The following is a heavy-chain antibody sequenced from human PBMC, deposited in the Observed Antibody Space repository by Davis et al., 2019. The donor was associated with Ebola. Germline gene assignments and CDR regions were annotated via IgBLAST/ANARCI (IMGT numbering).Heavy chain of an antibody. J-gene: IGHJ4*02. D-gene: IGHD3-10*01. CDR3: ARVGGTMVRGVIGY. CDR2: IWYDGSNK. V-gene: IGHV3-33*01. Sequence: GESLKISCAASGFTFSNYGMHWVRQAPGKGLEWVAVIWYDGSNKYYADSVKGRFTISRDNSKNTLYLQMNSLRAEDTAVYYCARVGGTMVRGVIGYWGQGTLVTVSS. CDR1: GFTFSNYG.